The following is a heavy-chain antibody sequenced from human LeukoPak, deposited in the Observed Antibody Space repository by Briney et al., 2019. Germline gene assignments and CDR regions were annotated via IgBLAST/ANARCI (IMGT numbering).Heavy chain of an antibody. Sequence: SETLSLTCTVSGGSISSYYWSWIRQPPGKGLEWIGYIYYSGSTNYNPSLKSRVTISVDTSKNQFSLKLSSVTAADTAVYYCARHTSGYDYTWYFDLWGRGTLVTVSS. J-gene: IGHJ2*01. CDR3: ARHTSGYDYTWYFDL. CDR1: GGSISSYY. D-gene: IGHD5-12*01. V-gene: IGHV4-59*01. CDR2: IYYSGST.